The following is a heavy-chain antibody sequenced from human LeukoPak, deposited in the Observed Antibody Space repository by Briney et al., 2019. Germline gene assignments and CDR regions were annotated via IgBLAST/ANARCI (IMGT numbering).Heavy chain of an antibody. CDR3: ARESRAFTYYDYVWGSYRSHWFDP. Sequence: GGSLRLSCAASGFTFSSYWMHWVRQAPGKGLVWVSRINSDGSSTSYADSVKGRFTISRDNAKNTLYLQMNSLRAEDTAVYYCARESRAFTYYDYVWGSYRSHWFDPWGQGTLVTVSS. D-gene: IGHD3-16*02. V-gene: IGHV3-74*01. CDR1: GFTFSSYW. J-gene: IGHJ5*02. CDR2: INSDGSST.